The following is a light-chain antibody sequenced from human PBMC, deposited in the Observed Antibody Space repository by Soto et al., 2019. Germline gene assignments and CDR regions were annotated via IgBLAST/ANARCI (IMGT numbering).Light chain of an antibody. Sequence: QSVLTQPASVSGSPGQSITISCTGTSSDVGGYNYVSWYQQHPGKAPKLMIYDVTDRPSGVSNRFSGSKSGNTASLTISGLQAEDEADYYCSSYTGSSTLYVVFGGGTQLTVL. V-gene: IGLV2-14*03. CDR3: SSYTGSSTLYVV. CDR2: DVT. CDR1: SSDVGGYNY. J-gene: IGLJ2*01.